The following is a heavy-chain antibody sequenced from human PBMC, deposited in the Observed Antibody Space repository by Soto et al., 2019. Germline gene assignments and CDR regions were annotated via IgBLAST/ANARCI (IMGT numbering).Heavy chain of an antibody. CDR2: ISSSSSTI. CDR1: EFTFSNYS. D-gene: IGHD2-15*01. Sequence: PGGSLRLSCAASEFTFSNYSMNWVRQAPGKGLEWVSYISSSSSTIYNADSVKGRFTISRDNAKNSLYLQMNSLRAEDTAVYYCARSQKNDGFDGGHRNGLDYWGQGTLVTVSS. CDR3: ARSQKNDGFDGGHRNGLDY. V-gene: IGHV3-48*01. J-gene: IGHJ4*02.